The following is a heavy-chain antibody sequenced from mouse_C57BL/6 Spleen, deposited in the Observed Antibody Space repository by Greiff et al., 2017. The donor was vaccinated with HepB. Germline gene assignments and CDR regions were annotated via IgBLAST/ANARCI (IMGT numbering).Heavy chain of an antibody. J-gene: IGHJ4*01. CDR1: GFTFSDYG. V-gene: IGHV5-17*01. D-gene: IGHD1-1*01. CDR2: ISSGSSTN. Sequence: EVKVVESGGGLVKPGGSLKLSCAASGFTFSDYGMHWVRQAPEKGLEWVAYISSGSSTNYYADTVKGRSTITRDNAKNTLFLQMTSLSSEDTAMYYCARGPITTVVSRACDYWGQGTSVTVSS. CDR3: ARGPITTVVSRACDY.